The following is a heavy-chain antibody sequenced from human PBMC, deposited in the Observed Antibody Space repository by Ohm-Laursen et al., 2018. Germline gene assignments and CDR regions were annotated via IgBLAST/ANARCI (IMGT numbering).Heavy chain of an antibody. CDR2: INPNSGGT. CDR3: ARQNSYGPNLDY. CDR1: GYTFTGYY. Sequence: GASVKVSCKASGYTFTGYYMHWVRQAPGQGLEWMGWINPNSGGTNYAQKFQGRVTMTAETATSTAYMELTSLRSDDTAVYYCARQNSYGPNLDYWGQGSLVTVSS. V-gene: IGHV1-2*02. J-gene: IGHJ4*02. D-gene: IGHD5-18*01.